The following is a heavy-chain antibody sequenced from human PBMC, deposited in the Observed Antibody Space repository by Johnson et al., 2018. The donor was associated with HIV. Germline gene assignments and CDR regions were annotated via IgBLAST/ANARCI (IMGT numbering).Heavy chain of an antibody. J-gene: IGHJ3*02. CDR1: GFTFKSYG. CDR3: AKETRDSSGAFDI. D-gene: IGHD3-22*01. V-gene: IGHV3-30*02. CDR2: IRFDGSNV. Sequence: QVQLVESGGGVVQPGGSLRLSCAASGFTFKSYGMHWVRPAPGKGLEWVAFIRFDGSNVHYGDSVKGRFTISRDHSKNTLFLEMNSLRVDDTAVYYCAKETRDSSGAFDIWGQGTLVTVS.